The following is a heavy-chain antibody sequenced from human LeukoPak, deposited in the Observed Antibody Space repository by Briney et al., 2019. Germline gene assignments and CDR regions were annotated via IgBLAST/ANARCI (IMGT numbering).Heavy chain of an antibody. D-gene: IGHD1/OR15-1a*01. V-gene: IGHV3-23*01. CDR1: GFTFSSYA. J-gene: IGHJ4*02. CDR2: ISGSGGST. CDR3: AKRSWSNRGFDY. Sequence: GGSLRLSCAASGFTFSSYAMSWVRQAPGKGLEWASAISGSGGSTYYADSVKGRFTISRDNSKNTLYLQMNSLRAEDTAVYYCAKRSWSNRGFDYWGQGTLVTVSS.